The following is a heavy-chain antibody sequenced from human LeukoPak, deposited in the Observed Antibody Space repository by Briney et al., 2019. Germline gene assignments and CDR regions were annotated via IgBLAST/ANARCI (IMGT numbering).Heavy chain of an antibody. CDR2: MSHSGST. J-gene: IGHJ4*02. CDR3: ARRSDCTSTSCYRGFDY. Sequence: SETLSLTCAVSGYFISSGYYWGWIRPPPGKGLEWIGTMSHSGSTRYNPPLKSRVTISVDSSKNQFSLKLSSVTAADTAVYSCARRSDCTSTSCYRGFDYWGQGTLVTVSS. CDR1: GYFISSGYY. D-gene: IGHD2-2*01. V-gene: IGHV4-38-2*01.